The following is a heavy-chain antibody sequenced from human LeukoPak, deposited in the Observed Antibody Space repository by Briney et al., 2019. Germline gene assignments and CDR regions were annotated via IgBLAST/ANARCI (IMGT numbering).Heavy chain of an antibody. Sequence: ASVKVSCKASGGTFSSYAISWVRQAAGQGLEWMGGSIPIFCTANYAQKFQGRVTITPDEHTSTAYMELSSLRSEETAVYYCARAGAGCDGGACYYDHWGQGTLVTVSS. CDR3: ARAGAGCDGGACYYDH. CDR2: SIPIFCTA. J-gene: IGHJ5*02. CDR1: GGTFSSYA. V-gene: IGHV1-69*13. D-gene: IGHD2-21*02.